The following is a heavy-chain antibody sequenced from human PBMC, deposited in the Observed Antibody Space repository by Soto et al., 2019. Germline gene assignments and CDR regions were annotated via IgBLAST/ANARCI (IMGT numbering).Heavy chain of an antibody. Sequence: GVSLRLSCTASGFNFGSYGMHWVRKDPGKGREWVAVISYDGSNKYYADSVKGRFTISRDNSKNTLYLQMNSLRAEDTAVYYCAKRIRGNIVLMVYADYYYYGMDVWGQGTTVTVSS. CDR3: AKRIRGNIVLMVYADYYYYGMDV. D-gene: IGHD2-8*01. CDR2: ISYDGSNK. J-gene: IGHJ6*02. V-gene: IGHV3-30*18. CDR1: GFNFGSYG.